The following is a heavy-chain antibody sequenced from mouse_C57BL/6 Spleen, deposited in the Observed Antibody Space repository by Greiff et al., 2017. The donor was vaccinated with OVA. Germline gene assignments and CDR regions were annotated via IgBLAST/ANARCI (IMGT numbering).Heavy chain of an antibody. D-gene: IGHD2-3*01. CDR3: ARSGGYSVFAY. Sequence: VQLQESGAELVRPGTSVKVSCKASGYAFTNYLIEWVKQRPGQGLEWIGVINPGSGGTNYNEKFKGKATLTADKSSSTAYMQLSSLTSEDSAVYFCARSGGYSVFAYWGQGTLVTVSA. CDR1: GYAFTNYL. J-gene: IGHJ3*01. V-gene: IGHV1-54*01. CDR2: INPGSGGT.